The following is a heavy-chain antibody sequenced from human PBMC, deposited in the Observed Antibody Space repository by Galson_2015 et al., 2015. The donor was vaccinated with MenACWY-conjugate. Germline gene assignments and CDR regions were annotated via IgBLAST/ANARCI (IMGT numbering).Heavy chain of an antibody. CDR2: ISSSSSTI. CDR1: GFTFSSYS. Sequence: SLRLSCAASGFTFSSYSMNWVRQAPGKGLEWVSYISSSSSTIYYADSVKGRFTISRDNAKNSLYLQMNSLRDEDTAVYYCARGGSYSSSRGRGLYYYGMDVWGQGTTVTVSS. V-gene: IGHV3-48*02. CDR3: ARGGSYSSSRGRGLYYYGMDV. J-gene: IGHJ6*02. D-gene: IGHD6-6*01.